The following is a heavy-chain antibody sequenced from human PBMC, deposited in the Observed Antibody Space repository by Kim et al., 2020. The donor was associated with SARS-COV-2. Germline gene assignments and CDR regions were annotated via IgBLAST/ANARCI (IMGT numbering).Heavy chain of an antibody. D-gene: IGHD1-1*01. Sequence: TPSFQGQVTISADKSISTAYLQWSSLKASDTAMYYCARRSTEGHYYGMDVWGQGTTVTVSS. V-gene: IGHV5-51*01. J-gene: IGHJ6*02. CDR3: ARRSTEGHYYGMDV.